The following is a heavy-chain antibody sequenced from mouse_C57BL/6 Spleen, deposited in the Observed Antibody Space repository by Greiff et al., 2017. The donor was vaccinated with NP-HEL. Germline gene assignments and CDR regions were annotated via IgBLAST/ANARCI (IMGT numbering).Heavy chain of an antibody. CDR2: INPGSGGT. D-gene: IGHD4-1*01. CDR3: ARGTGYWYFDV. J-gene: IGHJ1*03. V-gene: IGHV1-54*01. Sequence: VQLQQSGAELVRPGTSVKVSCKASGYAFTNYLIEWVKQRPGQGLEWIGVINPGSGGTNYNEKFKGKATLTADKSSSTAYMQLSSLTSEDSAVYFCARGTGYWYFDVWGTGTTVTVSS. CDR1: GYAFTNYL.